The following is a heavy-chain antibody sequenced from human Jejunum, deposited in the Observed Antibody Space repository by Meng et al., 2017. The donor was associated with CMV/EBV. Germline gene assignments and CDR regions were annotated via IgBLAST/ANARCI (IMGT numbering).Heavy chain of an antibody. CDR1: GGPFSSSY. V-gene: IGHV4-59*01. CDR2: ILYHGST. Sequence: VPLKQSGPVLVKPSETLSPTCTASGGPFSSSYWSWIRQPPGQKKEWIGHILYHGSTTYNPSLKSRVTISVDMSKNQFSLNLGSVNAADTAVYYCARGASGGYRFDYWGQGTLVTVSS. J-gene: IGHJ4*02. D-gene: IGHD5-12*01. CDR3: ARGASGGYRFDY.